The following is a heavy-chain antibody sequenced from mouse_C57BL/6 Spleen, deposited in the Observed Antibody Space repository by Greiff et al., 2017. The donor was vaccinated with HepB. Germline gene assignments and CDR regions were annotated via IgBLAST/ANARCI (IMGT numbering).Heavy chain of an antibody. CDR2: IYPRSGNT. D-gene: IGHD4-1*01. CDR3: ANSLTLYYFDY. J-gene: IGHJ2*01. Sequence: VQLVESGAELARPGASVKLSCKASGYTFTSYGISWVKQRTGQGLEWIGEIYPRSGNTYYNEKFKGKATLTADKSSSTAYMELRSLTSEDSAVYFCANSLTLYYFDYWGQGTTLTVSS. V-gene: IGHV1-81*01. CDR1: GYTFTSYG.